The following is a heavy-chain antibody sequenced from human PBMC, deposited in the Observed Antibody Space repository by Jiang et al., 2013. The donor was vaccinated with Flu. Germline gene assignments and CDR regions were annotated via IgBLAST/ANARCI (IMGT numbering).Heavy chain of an antibody. CDR2: TYYRSKWFN. CDR1: SSNSAG. J-gene: IGHJ3*02. V-gene: IGHV6-1*01. CDR3: VRGGGALDI. D-gene: IGHD3-16*01. Sequence: SSNSAGWNWIRQSPSRGLEWLGRTYYRSKWFNDYAVSVKSRITINPDTSKNQFSLQLNSVTPEDTAVYYCVRGGGALDIWGQGTMVTVSS.